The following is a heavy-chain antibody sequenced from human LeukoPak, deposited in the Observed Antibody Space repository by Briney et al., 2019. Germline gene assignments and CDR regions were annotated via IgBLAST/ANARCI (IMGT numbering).Heavy chain of an antibody. J-gene: IGHJ5*02. Sequence: PSDTLSLTCSVSGGSISSYYWSWIRQPADKGLEWIGRIYSSGSTKYNPSLDSRVTMSVDASKNQFSLKLSSVTAADTAMYYCARHRGDFSSGYYLNWFDPWGQGTLVTVSS. CDR2: IYSSGST. D-gene: IGHD3-3*01. CDR3: ARHRGDFSSGYYLNWFDP. CDR1: GGSISSYY. V-gene: IGHV4-4*07.